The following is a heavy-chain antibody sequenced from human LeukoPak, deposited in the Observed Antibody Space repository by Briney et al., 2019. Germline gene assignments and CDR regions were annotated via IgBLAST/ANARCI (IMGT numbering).Heavy chain of an antibody. CDR3: ARVGGQSTTYFDY. D-gene: IGHD3-16*01. V-gene: IGHV4-30-2*01. J-gene: IGHJ4*02. CDR2: IYHSGST. Sequence: SETLSLTCAVSGGSISSGGYSWSWIRQPPGKGLEWIGYIYHSGSTYYNPSLKSRVTISVDRSKNQFSLKLSSVTAADTAVYYCARVGGQSTTYFDYWGQGTLVTVSS. CDR1: GGSISSGGYS.